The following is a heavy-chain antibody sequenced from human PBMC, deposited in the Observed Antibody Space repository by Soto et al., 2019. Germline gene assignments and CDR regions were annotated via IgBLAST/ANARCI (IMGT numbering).Heavy chain of an antibody. CDR1: GFTFSSYG. D-gene: IGHD6-13*01. J-gene: IGHJ4*02. CDR2: IWYDGSNK. CDR3: ARVGSSSLAGVLDY. V-gene: IGHV3-33*01. Sequence: HPGGSLRLSCAASGFTFSSYGMLWVRQAPGKGLEWVAVIWYDGSNKYYADSVKGRFTISRDNSKNTLYLQMNSLRAEDTVVYYCARVGSSSLAGVLDYWGQGTLVTVSS.